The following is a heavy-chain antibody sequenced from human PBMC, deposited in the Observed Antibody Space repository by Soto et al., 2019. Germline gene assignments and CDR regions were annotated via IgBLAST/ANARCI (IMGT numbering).Heavy chain of an antibody. V-gene: IGHV3-33*01. Sequence: HPGGSLRLSFAASGFTFSSYGMHWVRQAPGKGLEWVAVIWYDGSNKYYADSVKGRFTISRDNSKNTLYLQMNSLRAEDTAVYYCARASDYSSSVPHYFDYWGQGTLVTVSS. J-gene: IGHJ4*02. CDR1: GFTFSSYG. D-gene: IGHD6-6*01. CDR3: ARASDYSSSVPHYFDY. CDR2: IWYDGSNK.